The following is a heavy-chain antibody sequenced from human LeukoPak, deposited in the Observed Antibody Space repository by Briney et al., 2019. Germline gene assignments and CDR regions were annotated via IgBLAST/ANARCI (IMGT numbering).Heavy chain of an antibody. Sequence: GGSLRLSCAASGFTFSSYAMSWVRQAPGKGLEWVSAISGSGGSTYYADSAKGRFTISRDNSKNTLYLQMNSLRAEDTAVYYCAKDGRVLWFGEFRSVDAFDIWGQGTMVTVSS. D-gene: IGHD3-10*01. J-gene: IGHJ3*02. CDR2: ISGSGGST. V-gene: IGHV3-23*01. CDR3: AKDGRVLWFGEFRSVDAFDI. CDR1: GFTFSSYA.